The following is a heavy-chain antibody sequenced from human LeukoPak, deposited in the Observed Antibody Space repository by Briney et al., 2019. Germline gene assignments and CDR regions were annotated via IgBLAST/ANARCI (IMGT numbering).Heavy chain of an antibody. CDR3: ARTYSRGYSGYDWILKSGGVRTFAFDI. D-gene: IGHD5-12*01. J-gene: IGHJ3*02. V-gene: IGHV1-18*01. Sequence: ASVKVSCKACGYTFTRYGVSWVRQDPGQGLEWMGWIRGDNGNTNYAQNFQGRVTMTTETSTSTAYMELRSLRSDDTAVYYCARTYSRGYSGYDWILKSGGVRTFAFDIWGQGTMVTVSS. CDR2: IRGDNGNT. CDR1: GYTFTRYG.